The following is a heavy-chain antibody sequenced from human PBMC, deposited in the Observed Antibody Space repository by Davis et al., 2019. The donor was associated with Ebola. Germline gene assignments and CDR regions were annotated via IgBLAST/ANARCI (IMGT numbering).Heavy chain of an antibody. CDR2: IGIAGDT. D-gene: IGHD3-16*01. Sequence: GESLKLSCAASGFTLSRDDMHWVRQAAGKGLEWVSGIGIAGDTYYSDSVKGRFTISRENAKNSLFLQMNSLRAEDTAVYFCASDGGLGAMDVWGQGTTITVSS. CDR3: ASDGGLGAMDV. V-gene: IGHV3-13*01. CDR1: GFTLSRDD. J-gene: IGHJ6*02.